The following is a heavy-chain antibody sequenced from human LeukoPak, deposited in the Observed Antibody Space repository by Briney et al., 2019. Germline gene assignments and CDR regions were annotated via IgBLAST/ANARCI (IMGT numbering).Heavy chain of an antibody. D-gene: IGHD3-10*01. CDR3: ASTYGSGLVDY. CDR2: IYASGSI. J-gene: IGHJ4*02. Sequence: PSETLSLTCTVSGGSISSYYWSWIRQPAGKGLEWIGRIYASGSINYNPSLKSRVTMSVDTSKNQFSLKLSSVTAADTAVYYCASTYGSGLVDYWGQGTLVTVSS. CDR1: GGSISSYY. V-gene: IGHV4-4*07.